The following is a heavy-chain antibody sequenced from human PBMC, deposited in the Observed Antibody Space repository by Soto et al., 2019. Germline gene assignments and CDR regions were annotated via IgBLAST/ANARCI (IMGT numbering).Heavy chain of an antibody. V-gene: IGHV4-59*01. CDR2: IYYSGST. CDR1: GGSISSYY. Sequence: QVQLQESGPGLVKPSETLSLTCTVSGGSISSYYWSWIRQPPGKGLEWIGYIYYSGSTNYNPSLKSRVTISVDPSKNQFSLKLSSVTAADTAVYYCARDSVSHDFTYYYYGMDVWGQGTTVTVSS. D-gene: IGHD3-3*01. CDR3: ARDSVSHDFTYYYYGMDV. J-gene: IGHJ6*02.